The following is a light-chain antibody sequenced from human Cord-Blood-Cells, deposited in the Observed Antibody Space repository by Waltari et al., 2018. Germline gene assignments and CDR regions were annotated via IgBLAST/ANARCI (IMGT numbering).Light chain of an antibody. CDR1: SSDVGGYNL. V-gene: IGLV2-14*01. J-gene: IGLJ3*02. Sequence: QSALTQPASVSGSPGQSITISCTGTSSDVGGYNLVSWYQQHPGKAPKPMIYDVSKRPSGVSNRFSGSKSGNTASLTISGLQAEDEADYYCSSYTSSSTWVFGGGTKLTVL. CDR3: SSYTSSSTWV. CDR2: DVS.